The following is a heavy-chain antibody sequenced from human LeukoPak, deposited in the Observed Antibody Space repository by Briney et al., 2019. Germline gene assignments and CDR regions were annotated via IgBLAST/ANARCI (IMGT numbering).Heavy chain of an antibody. J-gene: IGHJ4*02. Sequence: GGSLRLSCTASGFTFCNYGMNWVRQAPGEGLEWVAGIWYGGSNKDSVDSVTGRFTISRDHAKNTLYLEMNRLTVEDTAVYYCAKGRGGSSNWASDYWGQGTQVTVSS. V-gene: IGHV3-33*06. CDR1: GFTFCNYG. D-gene: IGHD7-27*01. CDR3: AKGRGGSSNWASDY. CDR2: IWYGGSNK.